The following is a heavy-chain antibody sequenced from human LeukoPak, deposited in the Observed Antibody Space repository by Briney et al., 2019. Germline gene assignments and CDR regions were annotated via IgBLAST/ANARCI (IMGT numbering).Heavy chain of an antibody. D-gene: IGHD6-13*01. Sequence: GASVKVSCKASGYTFTGYYMHWVRQAPGQGLEWMGWINPNSGGTNYAQKFQGRVTMTRDTSISTAYMELSSLRSEDMAVYYCARDSSAAAGDGGNYYYYYMDVWGEGTTVTVSS. V-gene: IGHV1-2*02. CDR3: ARDSSAAAGDGGNYYYYYMDV. CDR1: GYTFTGYY. CDR2: INPNSGGT. J-gene: IGHJ6*03.